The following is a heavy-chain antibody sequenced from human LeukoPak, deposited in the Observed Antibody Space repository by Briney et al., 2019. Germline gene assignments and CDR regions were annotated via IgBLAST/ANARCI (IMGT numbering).Heavy chain of an antibody. CDR2: ISEDGINK. V-gene: IGHV3-30*18. D-gene: IGHD6-13*01. CDR3: AKDRETTASGTFDY. Sequence: PGGSLRLSCAASGFTFSNYGMHCVRQAPGKGLEWVAGISEDGINKYYADSVKARFTISRDNSNNTLFLQMNNLRAEDTAVYYCAKDRETTASGTFDYWGQGALVTVSS. J-gene: IGHJ4*02. CDR1: GFTFSNYG.